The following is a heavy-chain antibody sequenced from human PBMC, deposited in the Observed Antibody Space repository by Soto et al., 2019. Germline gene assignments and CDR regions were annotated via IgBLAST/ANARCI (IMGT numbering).Heavy chain of an antibody. CDR1: GFTFSSYW. CDR2: IKQDGSEK. J-gene: IGHJ6*02. Sequence: LRLSCAASGFTFSSYWMSWVRQAPGKGLEWVANIKQDGSEKYYVDSVKGRFTISRDNAKNSLYLQMNSLRAEDTAVYYCARELSRYDFWSGYPGNYYYGMDVWGQGTTVTVSS. V-gene: IGHV3-7*01. CDR3: ARELSRYDFWSGYPGNYYYGMDV. D-gene: IGHD3-3*01.